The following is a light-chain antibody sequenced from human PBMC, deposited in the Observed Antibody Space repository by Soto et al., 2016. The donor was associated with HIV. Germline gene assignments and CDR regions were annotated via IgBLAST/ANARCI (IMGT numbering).Light chain of an antibody. CDR1: QGISSW. V-gene: IGKV1-12*01. CDR2: GAS. CDR3: QQSYNTPRT. Sequence: DIQMTQSPSSVSASVGDRVTITCRASQGISSWLVWYQQKPGKAPKLLIYGASSLQSGVPSRFSGSGSGTDFTLIISSLQPEDFATYYCQQSYNTPRTFGQGTHGGDQT. J-gene: IGKJ1*01.